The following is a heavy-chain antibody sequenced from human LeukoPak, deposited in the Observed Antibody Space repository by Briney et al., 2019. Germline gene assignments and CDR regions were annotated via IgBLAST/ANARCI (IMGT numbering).Heavy chain of an antibody. D-gene: IGHD3-10*01. CDR2: IYTSGST. CDR1: GGSISSYY. J-gene: IGHJ4*02. CDR3: AREAITMVRGVKNYFDY. V-gene: IGHV4-4*07. Sequence: SETLSLTCTVSGGSISSYYWSWIRQPAGKGLEWIGRIYTSGSTNYNPSLKSRVTISVDTSKNQFSLKLSSVTAADTAVYYCAREAITMVRGVKNYFDYWGQGTLVTVSS.